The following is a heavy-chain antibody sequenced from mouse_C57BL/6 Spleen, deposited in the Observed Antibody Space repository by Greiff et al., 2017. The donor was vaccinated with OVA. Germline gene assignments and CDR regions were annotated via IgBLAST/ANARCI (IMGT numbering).Heavy chain of an antibody. V-gene: IGHV5-16*01. CDR2: INYDGSST. J-gene: IGHJ2*01. Sequence: EVQVVESEGGLVQPGSSMKLSCTASGFTFSDYYMAWVRQVPEKGLEWVANINYDGSSTYYLDSLKSRFIISRDNAKNILYLQMSSLKSEDTATYYCARERGYDYDDGGFDYWGQGTTLTVSS. D-gene: IGHD2-4*01. CDR1: GFTFSDYY. CDR3: ARERGYDYDDGGFDY.